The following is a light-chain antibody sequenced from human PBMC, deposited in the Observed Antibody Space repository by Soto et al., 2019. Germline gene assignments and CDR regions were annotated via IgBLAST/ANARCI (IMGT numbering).Light chain of an antibody. CDR1: QSVSSSY. CDR2: GAS. Sequence: EIVLTQSPGTLSLSPGERATLSCRASQSVSSSYLAWYQQKPGQAPRLLIYGASSRATGIPDRFSGSGSGTDLTLTISRLETEDFAVYYCQQYGSSLFTFGPGTKVDIK. V-gene: IGKV3-20*01. J-gene: IGKJ3*01. CDR3: QQYGSSLFT.